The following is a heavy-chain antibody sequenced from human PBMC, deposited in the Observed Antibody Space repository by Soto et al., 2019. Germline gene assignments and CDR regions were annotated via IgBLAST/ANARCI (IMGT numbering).Heavy chain of an antibody. J-gene: IGHJ4*02. CDR1: GGSITRGGSY. V-gene: IGHV4-39*01. CDR2: FYAGNT. D-gene: IGHD3-3*02. Sequence: SETLSLTCIVSGGSITRGGSYWAWIRQPPWKGLEGVGSFYAGNTYHNPSLRRLITIAVDTSKNQFSLKLNSVAAADTVFYYCATTGRLAGGGICDDWGEGTWVTV. CDR3: ATTGRLAGGGICDD.